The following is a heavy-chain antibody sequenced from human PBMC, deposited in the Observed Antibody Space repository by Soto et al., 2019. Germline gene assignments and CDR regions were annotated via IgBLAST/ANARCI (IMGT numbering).Heavy chain of an antibody. CDR3: AADQRMITFGGVIVGYGMDV. CDR2: IVVGSGNT. D-gene: IGHD3-16*02. V-gene: IGHV1-58*01. CDR1: GFTFTSSA. Sequence: QMQLVQSGPEVKKPGTSVKVSCKASGFTFTSSAVQWVRQARGQRLEWIGWIVVGSGNTNYAQKFQERVTITRDMSTRTAYMELSSLRSEDTAVYYCAADQRMITFGGVIVGYGMDVWGQGTTVTVSS. J-gene: IGHJ6*02.